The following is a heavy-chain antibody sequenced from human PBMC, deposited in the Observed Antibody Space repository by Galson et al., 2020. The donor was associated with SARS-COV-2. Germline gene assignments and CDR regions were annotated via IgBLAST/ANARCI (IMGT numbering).Heavy chain of an antibody. J-gene: IGHJ4*02. CDR1: GFPFSTYA. Sequence: SLKISCAASGFPFSTYAMHWVRQAPGKGLEWVAVIWSDGLHKYYGDSVKGRFTISRDNSKNTVDLQMNSLRVEDTAVYYCAVSIIVAGGIDYWGQGTLVTVSS. CDR2: IWSDGLHK. CDR3: AVSIIVAGGIDY. D-gene: IGHD6-19*01. V-gene: IGHV3-33*01.